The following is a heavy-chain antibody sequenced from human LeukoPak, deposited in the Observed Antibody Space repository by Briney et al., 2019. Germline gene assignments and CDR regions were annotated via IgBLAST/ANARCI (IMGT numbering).Heavy chain of an antibody. Sequence: GGSLRLSCAASGFTFSDYYMSWIRQAPGEGLEWVSYISSSGSTIYYADSVKGRFTITRDNAKNSLYLQMNSLRAEDTAVYYCARLGVAGKADYWGQGTLVTVSS. CDR3: ARLGVAGKADY. D-gene: IGHD6-19*01. CDR2: ISSSGSTI. J-gene: IGHJ4*02. CDR1: GFTFSDYY. V-gene: IGHV3-11*01.